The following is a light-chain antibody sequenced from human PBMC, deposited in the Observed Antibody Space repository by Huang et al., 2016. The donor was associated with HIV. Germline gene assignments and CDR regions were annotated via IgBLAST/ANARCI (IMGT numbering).Light chain of an antibody. Sequence: ERVMTQSPATLSVAPGERVTLSCRASHSVSSNLAWYQQKPGQAPRLLMHGASTRATGIPARFSGSGSGTEFTLAISSLQSEDSGVYFCQQYDNWPLTFGQGTRLEIK. V-gene: IGKV3-15*01. CDR1: HSVSSN. J-gene: IGKJ5*01. CDR2: GAS. CDR3: QQYDNWPLT.